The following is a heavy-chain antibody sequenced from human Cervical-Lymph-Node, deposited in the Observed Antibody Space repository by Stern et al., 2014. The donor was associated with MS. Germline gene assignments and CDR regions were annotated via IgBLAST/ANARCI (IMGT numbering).Heavy chain of an antibody. Sequence: EEPLVVSVGTLVQPGGSLRLPCAASGFTFSSYAMSWVRQAPGKWLEWVSVISGSDGSTFYADSVKGRFTISRDNSKNTLFLQMNSLRAEDTAVYYCAKVYGSGPFDYWGQGTLVTVSS. CDR1: GFTFSSYA. J-gene: IGHJ4*02. D-gene: IGHD6-19*01. CDR2: ISGSDGST. V-gene: IGHV3-23*04. CDR3: AKVYGSGPFDY.